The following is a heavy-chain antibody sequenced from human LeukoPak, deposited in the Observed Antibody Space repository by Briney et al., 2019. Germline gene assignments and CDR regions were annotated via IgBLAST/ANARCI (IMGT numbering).Heavy chain of an antibody. CDR2: IYYGGNT. J-gene: IGHJ6*03. D-gene: IGHD3-10*01. V-gene: IGHV4-39*01. CDR3: ARQIARGYGINFYYMDV. Sequence: PSETLSLTCTLSGDSINSYTYSSINSTTYYWGWIRQAPGKGLVWIGNIYYGGNTYYNPSLKNRLTISVDTSKNQFSLRLSPVTATDTAVYYCARQIARGYGINFYYMDVWGKGTTVTVSS. CDR1: GDSINSYTYSSINSTTYY.